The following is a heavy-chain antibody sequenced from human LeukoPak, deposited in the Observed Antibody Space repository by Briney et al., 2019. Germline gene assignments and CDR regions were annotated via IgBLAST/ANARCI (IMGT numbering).Heavy chain of an antibody. CDR3: ARALAVAGRFYFDY. CDR1: GGSISSYY. D-gene: IGHD6-19*01. V-gene: IGHV4-59*01. CDR2: IYYSGST. Sequence: PSETLSLTCTVSGGSISSYYWSWIRQPPGKGLEWIGYIYYSGSTNYNPSLKSRVTISVDTSKNQFSLKLSSVTAADTAVYYCARALAVAGRFYFDYWGQGTLVTVSS. J-gene: IGHJ4*02.